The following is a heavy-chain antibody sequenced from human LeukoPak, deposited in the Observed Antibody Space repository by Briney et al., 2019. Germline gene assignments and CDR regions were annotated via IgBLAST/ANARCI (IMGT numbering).Heavy chain of an antibody. CDR2: IGDSGVPT. V-gene: IGHV3-23*01. CDR1: QFTFTTYA. Sequence: PGGSLRLSCAASQFTFTTYAMSWVRQAPGRGLEWVSSIGDSGVPTYYADSVKGRFTISRDNSQKTLYLQMNSLGADDTAVYYCAKVATWTYFDSWGQGTLVTVSS. J-gene: IGHJ4*02. CDR3: AKVATWTYFDS. D-gene: IGHD3/OR15-3a*01.